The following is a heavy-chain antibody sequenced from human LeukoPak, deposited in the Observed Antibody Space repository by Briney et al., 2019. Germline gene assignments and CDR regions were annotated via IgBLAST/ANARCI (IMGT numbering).Heavy chain of an antibody. D-gene: IGHD3-22*01. CDR1: GFTFTSYA. Sequence: PGGALRLSCAASGFTFTSYAMSWVRQTPGKGLEWVAIISGGGDSDYYADSVKGRFTVSRDKSKNTLYVQMNSLRADDTAVYYCTKDASYARENDNSGFFIDWGQGTLVTVSS. CDR3: TKDASYARENDNSGFFID. CDR2: ISGGGDSD. V-gene: IGHV3-23*01. J-gene: IGHJ4*02.